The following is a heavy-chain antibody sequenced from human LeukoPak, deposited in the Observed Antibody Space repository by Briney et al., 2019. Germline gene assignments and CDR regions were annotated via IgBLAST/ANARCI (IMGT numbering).Heavy chain of an antibody. CDR3: ARVYSYGCSYYYYYMDV. J-gene: IGHJ6*03. D-gene: IGHD5-18*01. CDR2: IKQDGSEK. CDR1: GFTFSSYW. V-gene: IGHV3-7*01. Sequence: GGSLRLSCAASGFTFSSYWMSWVRQAPGKGLEWVANIKQDGSEKYYVDSVKGRFTISRDNAKNSLYLQMNSLRAEDTAVYYCARVYSYGCSYYYYYMDVWGKGTTVTVSS.